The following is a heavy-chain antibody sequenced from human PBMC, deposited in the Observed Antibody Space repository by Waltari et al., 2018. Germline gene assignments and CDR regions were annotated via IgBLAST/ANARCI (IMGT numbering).Heavy chain of an antibody. J-gene: IGHJ4*02. CDR3: TTQNTFWSWSY. CDR1: GLVFGSFS. D-gene: IGHD3-3*01. Sequence: EVQLVESGGGLTQPGRSLRLPCTTSGLVFGSFSISWVGQAPGKGLEWVGFIRSKAYGGTPKYAASVRDRFTMSRDDSKSIAYLEMNSLKTEDTAMYFCTTQNTFWSWSYWGRGTLVTVSS. CDR2: IRSKAYGGTP. V-gene: IGHV3-49*04.